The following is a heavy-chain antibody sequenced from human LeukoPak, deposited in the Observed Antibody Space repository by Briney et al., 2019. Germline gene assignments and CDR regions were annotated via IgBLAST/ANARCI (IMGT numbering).Heavy chain of an antibody. CDR3: ARGYCSGGSCYAFDY. CDR1: GYRFTDYW. CDR2: IYPGDSDT. D-gene: IGHD2-15*01. V-gene: IGHV5-51*01. J-gene: IGHJ4*02. Sequence: GESLKISCKGSGYRFTDYWIGWVGQMPGNPLERMGIIYPGDSDTRYSPSFQGQVIISADKSISTAYLQWSSLKASDTAMYYCARGYCSGGSCYAFDYWGQGTLVTVSS.